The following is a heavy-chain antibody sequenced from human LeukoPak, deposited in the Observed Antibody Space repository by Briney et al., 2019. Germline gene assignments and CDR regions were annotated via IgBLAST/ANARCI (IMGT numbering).Heavy chain of an antibody. CDR2: INWNGGST. D-gene: IGHD5-12*01. CDR3: ARESSYSGYDLLYYYYYYGMDV. J-gene: IGHJ6*02. CDR1: GFTFDDYG. V-gene: IGHV3-20*04. Sequence: GGSLRLSCAASGFTFDDYGMSWVRQAPGKGLEWVSGINWNGGSTGYADSVKGRFTISRDNAKNSLYLQMNSLRAEDTALYYCARESSYSGYDLLYYYYYYGMDVWGQGTTVTVSS.